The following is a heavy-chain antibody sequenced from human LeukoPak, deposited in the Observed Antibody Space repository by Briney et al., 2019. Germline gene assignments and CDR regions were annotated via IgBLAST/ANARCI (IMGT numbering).Heavy chain of an antibody. D-gene: IGHD3-22*01. Sequence: GESLKISCKGSGYSFTSYWIGWVRELPGKGLGWVGIIYPGDSDTRTSPSFRGQVTISADKSISTAYLQWSSMKASDTVMYYCARQEGDYYDSSGYPHDAFDIWGQGTMVTVSS. CDR1: GYSFTSYW. CDR2: IYPGDSDT. CDR3: ARQEGDYYDSSGYPHDAFDI. J-gene: IGHJ3*02. V-gene: IGHV5-51*01.